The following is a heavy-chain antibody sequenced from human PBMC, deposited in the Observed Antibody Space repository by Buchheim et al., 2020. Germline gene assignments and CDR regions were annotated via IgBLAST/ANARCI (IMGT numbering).Heavy chain of an antibody. D-gene: IGHD2-15*01. CDR2: INHSGST. CDR1: GGSFSGYY. Sequence: QVQLQQWGAGLLKPSETLSLTCAVYGGSFSGYYWSWIRQPPGKGLEWIGEINHSGSTNYNPSLKSRVPTSAHTTKNQFSLKLSSVTAADTAVYYCARGHPGWFLDWGQGTL. CDR3: ARGHPGWFLD. J-gene: IGHJ4*02. V-gene: IGHV4-34*01.